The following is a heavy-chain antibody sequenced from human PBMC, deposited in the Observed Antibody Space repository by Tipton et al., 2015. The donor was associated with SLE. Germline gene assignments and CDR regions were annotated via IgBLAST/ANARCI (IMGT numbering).Heavy chain of an antibody. CDR3: ARHPPREQLVFGYFDL. V-gene: IGHV4-39*07. CDR2: IYYSVST. D-gene: IGHD6-13*01. CDR1: GGSISSSSYY. Sequence: TLSLTCTVSGGSISSSSYYWGWIRQPPGKGLEWIGSIYYSVSTYYNPSLKSRVTISVDTSKNQFSLKLSSVTAADTAVYYCARHPPREQLVFGYFDLWGRGTLVTVSS. J-gene: IGHJ2*01.